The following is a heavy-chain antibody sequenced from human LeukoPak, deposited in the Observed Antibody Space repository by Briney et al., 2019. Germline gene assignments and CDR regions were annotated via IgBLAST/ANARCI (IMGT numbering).Heavy chain of an antibody. CDR1: GFAFSSYW. V-gene: IGHV3-7*01. D-gene: IGHD4-23*01. CDR2: IKQDGSEN. CDR3: ARRRYGGGFDI. J-gene: IGHJ3*02. Sequence: GGSLRLSCVASGFAFSSYWMSWVRQAPGEGLEWVANIKQDGSENYFVDTVKGRFTISRDNARNSLNLQMNSLRVEDTAVYYCARRRYGGGFDIWGQGTMVTVSP.